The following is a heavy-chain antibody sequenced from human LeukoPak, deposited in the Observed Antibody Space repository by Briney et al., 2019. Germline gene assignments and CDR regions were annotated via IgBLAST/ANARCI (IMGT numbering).Heavy chain of an antibody. V-gene: IGHV3-66*02. J-gene: IGHJ4*02. CDR3: ARGPFDY. Sequence: GGSLRLSCAASGFTFSSYSMNWVRQAPGKGLEWVSVIYSGGSTYYADSVKGRFTISRDNSKNTLYLQMNSLRAEDTAVYYCARGPFDYWGQGTLVTVSS. CDR1: GFTFSSYS. CDR2: IYSGGST.